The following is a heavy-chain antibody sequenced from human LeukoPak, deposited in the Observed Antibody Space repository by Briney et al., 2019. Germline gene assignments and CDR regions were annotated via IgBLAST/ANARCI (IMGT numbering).Heavy chain of an antibody. CDR2: IWHDESKK. CDR3: ARDGTLGASGSYYNLPY. J-gene: IGHJ4*02. Sequence: GGSLRLSCAASGFTFSSYGMHWVRQAPGKGLEWVAVIWHDESKKYYADSVDGRFTISRDTSKNTLYLQMNSLRVEDTAVYYCARDGTLGASGSYYNLPYWGQGTLVTVSS. D-gene: IGHD3-10*01. CDR1: GFTFSSYG. V-gene: IGHV3-33*01.